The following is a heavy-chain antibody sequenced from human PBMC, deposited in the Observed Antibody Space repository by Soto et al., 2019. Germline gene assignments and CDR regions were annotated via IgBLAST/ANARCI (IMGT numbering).Heavy chain of an antibody. D-gene: IGHD3-9*01. Sequence: PGGSLRLSCAASGFTFSSYAMSWVRQAPGKGLEWVSAISGSGGSTYYADSVKGRFTISRDNSKNTLYPQMNSLRAEDTAVYYCAKGEMVLTGYYYFDYWGKGTLLTVS. J-gene: IGHJ4*02. CDR1: GFTFSSYA. CDR3: AKGEMVLTGYYYFDY. V-gene: IGHV3-23*01. CDR2: ISGSGGST.